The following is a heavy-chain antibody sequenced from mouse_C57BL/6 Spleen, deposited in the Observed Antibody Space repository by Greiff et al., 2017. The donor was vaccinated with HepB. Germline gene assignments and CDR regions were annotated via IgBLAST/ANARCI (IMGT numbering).Heavy chain of an antibody. D-gene: IGHD2-4*01. Sequence: VQLQESGPGLVAPSQCLTLTCTASGFSFTSYGVSWVRQPPGKGLEWLGVIRGDGSTNYHSALISRLSISKDNSKSQVFLKLNRLQTADTATYYCVYDYDWFAYWGQGTLVTVSA. CDR2: IRGDGST. CDR1: GFSFTSYG. CDR3: VYDYDWFAY. J-gene: IGHJ3*01. V-gene: IGHV2-3*01.